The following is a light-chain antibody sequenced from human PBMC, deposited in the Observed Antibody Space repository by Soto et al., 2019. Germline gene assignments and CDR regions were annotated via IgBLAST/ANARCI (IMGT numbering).Light chain of an antibody. V-gene: IGKV3-11*01. CDR2: DAS. J-gene: IGKJ4*01. CDR1: QSVSSY. Sequence: EIVLTQSPATLSLSPGERATLSCRASQSVSSYLAWYQQKPGQAPRLLIYDASSRATGIPDRFSGGGSGTDFTLTISSLQPEDFATYYCQHSYSTPPTFGGGTKVDIK. CDR3: QHSYSTPPT.